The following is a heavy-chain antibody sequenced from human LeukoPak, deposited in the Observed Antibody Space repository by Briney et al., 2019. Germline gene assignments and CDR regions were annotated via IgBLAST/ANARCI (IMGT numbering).Heavy chain of an antibody. CDR2: IYPADSDT. Sequence: GESLKISCKGSGYTFSIYWIGWVRQMPGKGLEWMGIIYPADSDTRYSPSFQGQVTISADKSISTAYLQWSSLEASDTAMYYCARHIQGYSVDYWGQGTLVTVSS. J-gene: IGHJ4*02. CDR1: GYTFSIYW. V-gene: IGHV5-51*01. CDR3: ARHIQGYSVDY. D-gene: IGHD5-12*01.